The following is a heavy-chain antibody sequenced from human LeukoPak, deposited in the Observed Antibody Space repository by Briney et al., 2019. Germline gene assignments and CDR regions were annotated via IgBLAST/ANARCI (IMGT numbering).Heavy chain of an antibody. CDR2: IYHSGST. CDR1: GYSISSGYY. Sequence: PSETLSLTCTVSGYSISSGYYWGWIRQPPGKGLEWIGSIYHSGSTYYNPSLKSRVTISVDTSKSQFSLKLSSVTAADTAVYYCARAPIGRGYYYYYMDVWGKGTTVTVSS. J-gene: IGHJ6*03. D-gene: IGHD1-26*01. CDR3: ARAPIGRGYYYYYMDV. V-gene: IGHV4-38-2*02.